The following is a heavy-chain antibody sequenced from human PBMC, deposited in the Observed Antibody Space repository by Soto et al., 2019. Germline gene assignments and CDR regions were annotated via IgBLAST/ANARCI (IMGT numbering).Heavy chain of an antibody. CDR3: ARQYCSGGSCYDAFDI. V-gene: IGHV5-51*01. Sequence: PGVSMKICCKGSGYSFTSYWIGWVRQMTGKGLEWMGIIYPGDSDTRYSPSFQGQVTISADKSISTAYLQWSSLKASDTAMYYCARQYCSGGSCYDAFDIWGQGTMVTVSS. J-gene: IGHJ3*02. CDR2: IYPGDSDT. D-gene: IGHD2-15*01. CDR1: GYSFTSYW.